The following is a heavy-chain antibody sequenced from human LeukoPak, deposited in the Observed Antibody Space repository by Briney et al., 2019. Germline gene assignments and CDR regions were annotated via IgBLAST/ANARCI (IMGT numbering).Heavy chain of an antibody. CDR3: ARDGRAAADLDY. CDR2: IIPILGIA. D-gene: IGHD6-13*01. V-gene: IGHV1-69*04. J-gene: IGHJ4*02. CDR1: GGTFSSYA. Sequence: GASVKVSCKASGGTFSSYAISWVQQAPGQGLEWMGRIIPILGIANYAQKFQGRVTITADKSTSTAYMELSSLRSEDTAVYYCARDGRAAADLDYRGQGTLVTVSS.